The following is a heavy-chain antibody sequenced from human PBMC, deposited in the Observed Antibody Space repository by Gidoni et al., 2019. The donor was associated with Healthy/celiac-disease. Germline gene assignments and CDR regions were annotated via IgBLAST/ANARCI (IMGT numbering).Heavy chain of an antibody. CDR3: AKTSSMARSQDY. CDR2: ISYDGSNK. J-gene: IGHJ4*02. D-gene: IGHD5-12*01. Sequence: QVQLVESGGGVVQPGRSLRLSCAASAFTFSSYGMHWVRQAPGKGLEWVAVISYDGSNKYYAYSVKGRFTISRDNSKNTLYLQMNSLRAEDTAVYYCAKTSSMARSQDYWGQGTLVTVSS. V-gene: IGHV3-30*18. CDR1: AFTFSSYG.